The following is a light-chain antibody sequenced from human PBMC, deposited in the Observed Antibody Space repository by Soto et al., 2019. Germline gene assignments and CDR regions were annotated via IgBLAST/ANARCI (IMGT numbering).Light chain of an antibody. CDR3: QQYHDSPMNT. CDR1: QSVRSTF. V-gene: IGKV3-20*01. J-gene: IGKJ2*01. Sequence: VLTQTPDTLSLSPGDRGTLSCRASQSVRSTFLAWYQQKPGQAPRLLIYVASNRAAGIPERFSGSASGTEFTLTISRLEPDDSAVYYCQQYHDSPMNTFGQGTNLQIK. CDR2: VAS.